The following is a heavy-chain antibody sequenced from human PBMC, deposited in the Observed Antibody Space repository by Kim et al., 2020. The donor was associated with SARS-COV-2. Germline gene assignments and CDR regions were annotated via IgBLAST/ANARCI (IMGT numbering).Heavy chain of an antibody. Sequence: ASVKVSCKASGYRFTSHGMNWVRQAPGHGPVWLGWINTDTGHPTYVQGFTGRFVFSLDTSASTAFLQISSLKTEDTGIYYCVREGYGRPWGQGTLVNVSS. V-gene: IGHV7-4-1*02. D-gene: IGHD5-18*01. CDR2: INTDTGHP. J-gene: IGHJ1*01. CDR1: GYRFTSHG. CDR3: VREGYGRP.